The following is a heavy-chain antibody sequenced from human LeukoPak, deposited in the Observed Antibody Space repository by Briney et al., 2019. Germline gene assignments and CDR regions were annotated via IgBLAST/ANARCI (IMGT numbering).Heavy chain of an antibody. CDR3: ARLHPTTSLDY. V-gene: IGHV4-59*01. D-gene: IGHD1-14*01. CDR1: GGSISSYY. J-gene: IGHJ4*02. Sequence: SETLSLTCTVSGGSISSYYWSWIRQPPGKGLEWIGYIYYSVSTNYNPSLKSRVTISVDTSKNQFSLKLSSVTAADTAVYYCARLHPTTSLDYWGQGTLVTVSS. CDR2: IYYSVST.